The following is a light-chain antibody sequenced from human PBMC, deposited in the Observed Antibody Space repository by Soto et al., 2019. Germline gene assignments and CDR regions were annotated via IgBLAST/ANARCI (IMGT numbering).Light chain of an antibody. CDR2: GAS. CDR1: ESVSTN. Sequence: EIVMTQSPATLSLSPGERATLSCRASESVSTNLAWYQQKAGQAPRLLISGASSRATGIPDRFSGSGSGTDFTLTISRLEPEDFAVYYCQQYGSSPWTFGQGTKVDI. CDR3: QQYGSSPWT. V-gene: IGKV3-20*01. J-gene: IGKJ1*01.